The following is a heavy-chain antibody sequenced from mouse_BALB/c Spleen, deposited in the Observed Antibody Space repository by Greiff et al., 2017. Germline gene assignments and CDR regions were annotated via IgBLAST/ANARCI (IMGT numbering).Heavy chain of an antibody. CDR2: IYPGDGDT. CDR1: GYAFSSSW. J-gene: IGHJ4*01. Sequence: QVQLQQSGPELVKPGASVKISCKASGYAFSSSWMNWVKQRPGQGLEWIGRIYPGDGDTNYNGKFKGKATLTADKSSSTAYMQLSSLTSVDSAVYFCARSRYYGSSGDYAMDYWGQGTSVTVSS. CDR3: ARSRYYGSSGDYAMDY. V-gene: IGHV1-82*01. D-gene: IGHD1-1*01.